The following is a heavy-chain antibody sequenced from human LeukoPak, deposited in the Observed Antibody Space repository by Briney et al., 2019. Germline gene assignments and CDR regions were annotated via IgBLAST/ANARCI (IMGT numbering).Heavy chain of an antibody. Sequence: PSETLSLTCGVSGASISRPYWWSWVRQPPGKGLEWIAEISHSGTTHYNPSLKSRVTISVDTSKNQFSLKLSSVTAADTAVYYCARVPVVVAATGWFDPWGQGTLVTVSS. D-gene: IGHD2-15*01. CDR2: ISHSGTT. J-gene: IGHJ5*02. CDR3: ARVPVVVAATGWFDP. CDR1: GASISRPYW. V-gene: IGHV4-4*02.